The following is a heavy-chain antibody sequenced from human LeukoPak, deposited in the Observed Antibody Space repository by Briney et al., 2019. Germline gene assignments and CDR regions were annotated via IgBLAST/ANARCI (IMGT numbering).Heavy chain of an antibody. V-gene: IGHV1-18*01. J-gene: IGHJ5*02. Sequence: GASVKVSCKASGYTFTSYGISWVRQAPGQGLEWMGWISAYNGNTNYAQKLQGRVTMTTDTSTSTAYMELRSLKSDDTAVYYCARGIRRNINYWFDPWGQGTPVTVSS. D-gene: IGHD1-14*01. CDR1: GYTFTSYG. CDR3: ARGIRRNINYWFDP. CDR2: ISAYNGNT.